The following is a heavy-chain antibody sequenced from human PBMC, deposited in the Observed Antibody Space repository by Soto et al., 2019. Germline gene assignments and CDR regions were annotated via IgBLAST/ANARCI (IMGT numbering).Heavy chain of an antibody. CDR2: INHSGST. D-gene: IGHD4-4*01. CDR3: ARSRTTVTTLDY. V-gene: IGHV4-34*01. J-gene: IGHJ4*02. Sequence: SETLSLTCAVYRGSFTGYYWSWLRQPPWKGLEWIGEINHSGSTNYNPSLKSRVTMSVDTSKNQFSLKLSSVTAADTAVYDCARSRTTVTTLDYLAQGTLVPVSS. CDR1: RGSFTGYY.